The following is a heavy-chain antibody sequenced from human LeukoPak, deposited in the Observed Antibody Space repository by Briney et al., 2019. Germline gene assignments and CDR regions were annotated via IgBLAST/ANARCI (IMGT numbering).Heavy chain of an antibody. CDR1: GFTFSIYA. Sequence: PGGSLRLSCAASGFTFSIYAMSWVRQAPGKGLEWVSAISGSGGSTYYADSVKGRFTISRDNSKNTLYLQMNSLRAEDTAVYYCAKDGSYYDFWSGSVWFDPWGQGTLVTVSS. CDR2: ISGSGGST. D-gene: IGHD3-3*01. V-gene: IGHV3-23*01. J-gene: IGHJ5*02. CDR3: AKDGSYYDFWSGSVWFDP.